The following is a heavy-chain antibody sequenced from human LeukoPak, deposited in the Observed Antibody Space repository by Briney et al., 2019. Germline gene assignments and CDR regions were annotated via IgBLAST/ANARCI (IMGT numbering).Heavy chain of an antibody. V-gene: IGHV1-18*01. CDR2: ISVYNANT. CDR1: GHTFTSYG. D-gene: IGHD1-26*01. Sequence: ASVKVSCKASGHTFTSYGISWVRQAPGQGLEWMGWISVYNANTKYAQKLQGRVTMTRDTSTSAAYMELRSLRSDDTAVYYCARDGGSYSDLFDPWGQGTLVIVSS. CDR3: ARDGGSYSDLFDP. J-gene: IGHJ5*02.